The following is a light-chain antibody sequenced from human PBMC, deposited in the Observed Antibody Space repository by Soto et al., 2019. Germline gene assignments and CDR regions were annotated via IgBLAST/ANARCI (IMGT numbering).Light chain of an antibody. CDR3: SSYTTSTTRV. V-gene: IGLV2-14*03. CDR1: SSDVGVYDF. Sequence: QSALTQPASVSGSPGQSITISCAGTSSDVGVYDFVSWYQQHPGKAPKLLIYDVNNRPAGISNRFSGSKSGNTASLTISGLQAEDEADYYCSSYTTSTTRVFGGGTQLTVL. CDR2: DVN. J-gene: IGLJ2*01.